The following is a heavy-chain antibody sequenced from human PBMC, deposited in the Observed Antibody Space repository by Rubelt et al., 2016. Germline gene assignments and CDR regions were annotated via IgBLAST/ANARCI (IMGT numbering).Heavy chain of an antibody. J-gene: IGHJ4*02. CDR2: IWYDGSNK. V-gene: IGHV3-33*01. CDR3: AREGSEAYYYGSEREDYFDY. CDR1: GFTFSSYG. Sequence: QVQLVESGGGVVQPGRSLRLSCAASGFTFSSYGMHWVRQAPGKGLEWVAVIWYDGSNKYYADSVKDRFTISRDNSKNTLYLQMNSLRAEDTAVYYCAREGSEAYYYGSEREDYFDYWGQGTLVTVSS. D-gene: IGHD3-10*01.